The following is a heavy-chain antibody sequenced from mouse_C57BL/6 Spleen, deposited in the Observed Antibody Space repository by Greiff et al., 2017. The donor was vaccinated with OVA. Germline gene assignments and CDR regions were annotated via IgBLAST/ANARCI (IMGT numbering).Heavy chain of an antibody. CDR2: IDHSASDT. D-gene: IGHD3-2*02. J-gene: IGHJ4*01. CDR1: GYTFTSYW. V-gene: IGHV1-69*01. CDR3: ARGQQLRLPDYYAMDY. Sequence: QVQLQQPGAELVMPGASVKLSCKASGYTFTSYWMHWVKQRPGQGLEWIGEIDHSASDTNYNQKFKGKSTLIVDKSSSTAYMQLSSLTSEDSAVYYCARGQQLRLPDYYAMDYWGQGTSVTVSS.